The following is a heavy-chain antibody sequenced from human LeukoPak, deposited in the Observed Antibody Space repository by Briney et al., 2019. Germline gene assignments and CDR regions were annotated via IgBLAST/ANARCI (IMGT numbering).Heavy chain of an antibody. CDR2: IYYSGST. J-gene: IGHJ3*02. CDR1: GGSISSSSYY. V-gene: IGHV4-39*01. CDR3: ARRSGTYHAFDI. D-gene: IGHD1-26*01. Sequence: SETLSLACTVSGGSISSSSYYWGWIRQPPGKGLEWIGSIYYSGSTYYNPSLKSRVTISVDTSKNQFSLKLSSVTAADTAVYYCARRSGTYHAFDIWGQGTMVTVSS.